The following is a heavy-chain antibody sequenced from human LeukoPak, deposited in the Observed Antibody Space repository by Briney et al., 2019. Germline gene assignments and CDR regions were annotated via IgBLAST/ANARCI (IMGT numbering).Heavy chain of an antibody. CDR2: IRSKANSYAT. V-gene: IGHV3-73*01. Sequence: GGSLRLSCAASGFTLSGSAMHWVRQASGKGLEWVGRIRSKANSYATAYAASVKGRFTISRDDSKNTAYLQMNSLKTEDTAVYYCTTRDPNAFDIWGQGTMVTVSS. J-gene: IGHJ3*02. CDR1: GFTLSGSA. CDR3: TTRDPNAFDI.